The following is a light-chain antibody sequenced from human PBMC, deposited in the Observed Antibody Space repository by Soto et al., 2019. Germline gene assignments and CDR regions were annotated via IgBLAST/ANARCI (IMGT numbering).Light chain of an antibody. J-gene: IGKJ1*01. V-gene: IGKV1-6*01. Sequence: AIQMTQSPSSLSASVGDRVTITCRTSQGIRNELGWYQQKPGKAPKLLIYAASSLQSGVPSRFSGSGSGTYFTLTISSLQPEDFATYYYLQDYNYPRTFGQGTKVEFK. CDR2: AAS. CDR3: LQDYNYPRT. CDR1: QGIRNE.